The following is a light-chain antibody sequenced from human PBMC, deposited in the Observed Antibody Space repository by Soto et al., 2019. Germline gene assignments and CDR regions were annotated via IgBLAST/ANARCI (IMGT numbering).Light chain of an antibody. CDR2: DAS. Sequence: EIVLTQSPATLSLSPGERATLSCRASQSVSTYLAWYQQKPGQAPRLLIYDASNRATGIPARFSGSGSGTDFTLTISSLEPEDFAVYYCHQRSKWPTFGGGTKVDTK. CDR3: HQRSKWPT. CDR1: QSVSTY. V-gene: IGKV3-11*01. J-gene: IGKJ4*01.